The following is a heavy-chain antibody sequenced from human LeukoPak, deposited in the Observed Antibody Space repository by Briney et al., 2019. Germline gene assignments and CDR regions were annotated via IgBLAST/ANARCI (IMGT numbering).Heavy chain of an antibody. V-gene: IGHV4-39*07. D-gene: IGHD6-19*01. Sequence: SETLSLTCTVSGDSISTSSHYWGWIRQPPGKGLEWIGAMFYSGSTYDNPSLKSRVTMSIDTSKNQFSLKLSSVTAADTAVYYCARAVARDYYFDYWGQGTLVTVSS. CDR2: MFYSGST. CDR1: GDSISTSSHY. J-gene: IGHJ4*02. CDR3: ARAVARDYYFDY.